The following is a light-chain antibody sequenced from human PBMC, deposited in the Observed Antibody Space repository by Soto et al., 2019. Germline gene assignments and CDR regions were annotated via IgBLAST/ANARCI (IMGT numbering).Light chain of an antibody. CDR2: KAS. Sequence: DIQMTQSPSTLSASVGDRVIITCRASQNIRNWLAWYQQKPGKAPEALIYKASSLESGVPSRFSGNGSGTEFTLTISSLQPDDFATYYCLQYNSYSTFTFGPGTKVDIK. CDR1: QNIRNW. J-gene: IGKJ3*01. V-gene: IGKV1-5*03. CDR3: LQYNSYSTFT.